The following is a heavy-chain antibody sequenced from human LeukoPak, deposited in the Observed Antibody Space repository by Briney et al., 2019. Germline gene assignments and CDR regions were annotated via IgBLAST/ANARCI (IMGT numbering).Heavy chain of an antibody. CDR3: ARASIMVRGVTTFDY. V-gene: IGHV3-13*01. CDR2: IGTVGDT. Sequence: TGGSLRLSCTASGFTFSSHDMHWVRQATGKGLEWVSAIGTVGDTYYPGSVQGRFTISRENPKNSLYLQMNSLRAGDTAVYYRARASIMVRGVTTFDYWGQGTLVTVSS. J-gene: IGHJ4*02. D-gene: IGHD3-10*01. CDR1: GFTFSSHD.